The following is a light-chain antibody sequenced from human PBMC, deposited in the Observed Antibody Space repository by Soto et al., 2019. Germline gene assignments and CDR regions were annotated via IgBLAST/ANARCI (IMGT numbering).Light chain of an antibody. CDR1: SSDIGAYDY. CDR2: EVT. Sequence: QSALTQPASVSVSPGQSITISCTGTSSDIGAYDYVSWFQQYPGKAPTLLIYEVTFRPSGVSSRFSGSKSGNTASLTISGLQTEDEADYYCGSYASATLIFGGGTKLTVL. V-gene: IGLV2-14*01. CDR3: GSYASATLI. J-gene: IGLJ2*01.